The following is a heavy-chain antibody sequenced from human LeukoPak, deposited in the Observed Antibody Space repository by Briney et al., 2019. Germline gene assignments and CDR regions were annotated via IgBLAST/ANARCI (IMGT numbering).Heavy chain of an antibody. J-gene: IGHJ5*02. Sequence: SETLSLTCAVSGGSISSYYWSWIRQPPGKGLEWIGRISTSGSTTYNPSLKSRVTMSVDTSKNQSSQKLSSVTAADTAVYYCARDLSYDYGDYGWFDPCGQATLVTVSS. V-gene: IGHV4-4*07. D-gene: IGHD4-17*01. CDR1: GGSISSYY. CDR2: ISTSGST. CDR3: ARDLSYDYGDYGWFDP.